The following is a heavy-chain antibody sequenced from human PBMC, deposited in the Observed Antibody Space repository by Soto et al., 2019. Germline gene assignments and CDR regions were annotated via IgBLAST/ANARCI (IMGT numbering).Heavy chain of an antibody. J-gene: IGHJ6*03. CDR2: IHHSGST. CDR1: GGSISISNW. CDR3: ARGGHYFYMDV. Sequence: QVQLQESGPGLVKPSETLSLTCAVSGGSISISNWWSWVRQTPGKGLEWIGQIHHSGSTNYSPSLTSRVTISVDKSKNQFSLKMKSLIAAVTAVYYCARGGHYFYMDVWGKGTTVTVSS. D-gene: IGHD1-26*01. V-gene: IGHV4-4*02.